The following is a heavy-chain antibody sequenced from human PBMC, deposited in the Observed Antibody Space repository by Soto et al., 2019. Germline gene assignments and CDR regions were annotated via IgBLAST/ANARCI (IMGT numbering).Heavy chain of an antibody. V-gene: IGHV4-59*01. CDR2: IYYSGST. J-gene: IGHJ4*02. D-gene: IGHD3-3*01. Sequence: PSETLSLTCTVSGGSISSYYWSWIRQPPGKGLEWIGYIYYSGSTNYNPSLESRVTISVDTSKNQFSLKLSSVTAADTAMYYCARGGDLGIFLYFDYWGQGTRVTVSS. CDR1: GGSISSYY. CDR3: ARGGDLGIFLYFDY.